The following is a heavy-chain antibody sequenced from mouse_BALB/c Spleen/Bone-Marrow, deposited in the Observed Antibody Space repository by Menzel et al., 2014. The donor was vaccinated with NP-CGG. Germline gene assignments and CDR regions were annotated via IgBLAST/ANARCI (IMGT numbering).Heavy chain of an antibody. D-gene: IGHD2-1*01. CDR3: ALYGNYPVY. V-gene: IGHV1-69*02. CDR2: IDPSDSYS. Sequence: SGAELVKPGASVKLSCKASGYTFTNYWMHWVKQRPGQGLEWIGMIDPSDSYSNYNQKLKGKATLTVDKSSSTAYMQLSSLTSEDSAVYDCALYGNYPVYWGQGTLVTVSA. J-gene: IGHJ3*01. CDR1: GYTFTNYW.